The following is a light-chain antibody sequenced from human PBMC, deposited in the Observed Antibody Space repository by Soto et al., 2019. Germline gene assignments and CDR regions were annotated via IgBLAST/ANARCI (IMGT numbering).Light chain of an antibody. CDR2: WAS. CDR1: QSVLYSSNNKNY. V-gene: IGKV4-1*01. Sequence: DIVMTQSPDSLAVSLGERATINCKSSQSVLYSSNNKNYLAWYQQKPGQPPKLLIYWASTRESGVPDRFSGSGSGTDFTLTISSLHAEHVAVYYCQQYYSTPYTFDQATKLAIK. CDR3: QQYYSTPYT. J-gene: IGKJ2*01.